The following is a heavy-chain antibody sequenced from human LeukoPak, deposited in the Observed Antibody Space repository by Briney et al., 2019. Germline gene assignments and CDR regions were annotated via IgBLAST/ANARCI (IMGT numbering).Heavy chain of an antibody. D-gene: IGHD3-22*01. V-gene: IGHV4-4*02. CDR3: ARDQPRRNYYDSSGLLDY. CDR1: GGSISSSNW. Sequence: SETLSLTCAVSGGSISSSNWWSWARQPPGKGLEWIGEIYHSGSTNYNPSLKSRVTISVDKSKNQFSLKLSSVTAADTAVYYCARDQPRRNYYDSSGLLDYWGQGTLVTVSS. CDR2: IYHSGST. J-gene: IGHJ4*02.